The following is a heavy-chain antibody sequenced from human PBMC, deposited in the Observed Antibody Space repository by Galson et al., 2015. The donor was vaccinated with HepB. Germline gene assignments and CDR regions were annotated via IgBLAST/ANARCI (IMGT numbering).Heavy chain of an antibody. Sequence: SLRLSCAASGFTFDDYGMSWVRQAPGKGLEWVSGINWNGGSTGYADSVKGRFTISRDNAKNSLYLQMNSLRAEDTALYYCARGTYDSSGYWPGYYYGMDVWGQGTTVTVSS. CDR1: GFTFDDYG. D-gene: IGHD3-22*01. CDR3: ARGTYDSSGYWPGYYYGMDV. V-gene: IGHV3-20*04. CDR2: INWNGGST. J-gene: IGHJ6*02.